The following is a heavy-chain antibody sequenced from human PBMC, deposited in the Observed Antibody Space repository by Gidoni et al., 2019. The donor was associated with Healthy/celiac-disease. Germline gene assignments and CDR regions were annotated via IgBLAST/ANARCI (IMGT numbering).Heavy chain of an antibody. CDR1: GYTLTELS. D-gene: IGHD4-17*01. CDR2: FDPEDGET. V-gene: IGHV1-24*01. CDR3: ATDPVTKGHNYYYGMDV. Sequence: QVQLVQSGAEVKKPGASVKVSCQVSGYTLTELSMHWVRQAPGKGLEWMGGFDPEDGETIYEQKFQGRVTRTEDTSTDTAYMELSSLRSEDTAVYYCATDPVTKGHNYYYGMDVWGQGTTVTVSS. J-gene: IGHJ6*02.